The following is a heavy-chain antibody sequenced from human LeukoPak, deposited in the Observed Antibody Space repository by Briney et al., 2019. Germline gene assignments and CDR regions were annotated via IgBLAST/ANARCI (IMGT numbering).Heavy chain of an antibody. Sequence: QPGGSLRLSCAASGFTFSSYAMSWVRQAPGKGLEWVSAISGSGASTYYADSVKGRFTISRDNSKNTLYLQMKSLRADDTAVYYCAKGRGSYSSSREVRYCYYAMDAWGQGTTVTVSS. CDR1: GFTFSSYA. J-gene: IGHJ6*02. D-gene: IGHD6-13*01. CDR2: ISGSGAST. V-gene: IGHV3-23*01. CDR3: AKGRGSYSSSREVRYCYYAMDA.